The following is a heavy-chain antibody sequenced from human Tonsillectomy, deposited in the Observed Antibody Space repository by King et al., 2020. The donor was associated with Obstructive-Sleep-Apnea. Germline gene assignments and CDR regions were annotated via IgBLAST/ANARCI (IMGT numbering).Heavy chain of an antibody. J-gene: IGHJ4*02. CDR3: ARGDSTVNFDY. CDR1: GFTFSSYS. V-gene: IGHV3-48*04. Sequence: VQLVESGGGLVQPGGSLRLSCAASGFTFSSYSMNWVRQAPGKGLEWVSYISSSSSTIYYADSVKGRFTISRDNAKNSLYLQMNSLRAEDTAVYYCARGDSTVNFDYWGQGTLGTVSS. CDR2: ISSSSSTI. D-gene: IGHD3-16*01.